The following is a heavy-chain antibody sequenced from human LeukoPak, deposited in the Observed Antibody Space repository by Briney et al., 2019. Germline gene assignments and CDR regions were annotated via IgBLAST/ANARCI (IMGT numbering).Heavy chain of an antibody. CDR2: IYYSGST. J-gene: IGHJ4*02. CDR1: GGPISSSSYY. Sequence: PSETLSLTCTVSGGPISSSSYYWRWIRQPPGKDLQWIGTIYYSGSTFYNPSLKSRVTLSVDTSKNQFSLKLSSVTAADTAVYYCARTPYYDYVRGSYRYELYYFDYWGQGTLVTVSS. V-gene: IGHV4-39*01. D-gene: IGHD3-16*02. CDR3: ARTPYYDYVRGSYRYELYYFDY.